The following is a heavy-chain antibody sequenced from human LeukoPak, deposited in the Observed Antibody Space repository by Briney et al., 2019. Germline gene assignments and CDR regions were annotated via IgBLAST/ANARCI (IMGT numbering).Heavy chain of an antibody. CDR3: ARVVAVAGRVYFDY. V-gene: IGHV1-18*04. D-gene: IGHD6-19*01. CDR1: GYTFTSYG. CDR2: ISAYNGNT. J-gene: IGHJ4*02. Sequence: ASVKVSCKASGYTFTSYGISWVRQAPGQGLEWMGWISAYNGNTNYAQKLQGRVTMTTDTSTSTAYMELRSLRSDDTAVYYCARVVAVAGRVYFDYWGQGTLVTVSS.